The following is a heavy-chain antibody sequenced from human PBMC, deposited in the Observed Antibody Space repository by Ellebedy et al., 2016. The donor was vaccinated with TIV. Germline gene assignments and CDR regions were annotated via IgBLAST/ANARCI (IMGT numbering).Heavy chain of an antibody. D-gene: IGHD2/OR15-2a*01. CDR2: IYYSGST. CDR3: ARATYFSPIFDY. J-gene: IGHJ4*02. CDR1: GGSISSGGYS. V-gene: IGHV4-31*11. Sequence: SETLSLTCAVSGGSISSGGYSWSWIRQPPGKGLEWIGYIYYSGSTYYNPSLKSRVTISVDTSKNQFSLKLSSVTAADTAVYYCARATYFSPIFDYWGQGTLVTVSS.